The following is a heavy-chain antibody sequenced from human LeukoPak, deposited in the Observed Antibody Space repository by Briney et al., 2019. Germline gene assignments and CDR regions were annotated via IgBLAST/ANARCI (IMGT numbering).Heavy chain of an antibody. V-gene: IGHV4-59*01. Sequence: SETLSLTCTVSGGSISSYYWSWIRQPPGKGLEWIGYIYYSGSTNYNPSLKSRVTISVDTPKNQFSLKLSSVTSADTAVYYCAGQYYDSSEDYFDYWGQGTLVTVSS. CDR1: GGSISSYY. CDR2: IYYSGST. D-gene: IGHD3-22*01. CDR3: AGQYYDSSEDYFDY. J-gene: IGHJ4*02.